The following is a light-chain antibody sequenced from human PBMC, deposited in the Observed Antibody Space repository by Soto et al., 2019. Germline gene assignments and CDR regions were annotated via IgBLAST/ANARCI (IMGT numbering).Light chain of an antibody. CDR2: DAS. CDR1: QSVSSY. J-gene: IGKJ5*01. V-gene: IGKV3-11*01. Sequence: EIVMTQSRATLSVSPGEIANLSCGASQSVSSYLLWYQQKPGQAPRLLIYDASNRATGIPARFSGSGSETDFTLTISSLEPEDFAVYYCQHRMNWPLTFGQGTRLEIK. CDR3: QHRMNWPLT.